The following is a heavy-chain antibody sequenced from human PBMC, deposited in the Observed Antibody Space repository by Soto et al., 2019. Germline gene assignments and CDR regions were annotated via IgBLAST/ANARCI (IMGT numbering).Heavy chain of an antibody. V-gene: IGHV1-8*01. J-gene: IGHJ4*02. D-gene: IGHD3-10*01. CDR3: SKVSRKGSATDFDY. CDR2: VNPNNGDT. CDR1: GYTFSNYD. Sequence: QVQLVQSGAELKKPGASVKVSCKASGYTFSNYDMNWVRQATGQGPEWIGWVNPNNGDTGYAQKFQGRVTLTTDTATAIAYVELTGMRSEGMAIYYCSKVSRKGSATDFDYLGQGTLITVSS.